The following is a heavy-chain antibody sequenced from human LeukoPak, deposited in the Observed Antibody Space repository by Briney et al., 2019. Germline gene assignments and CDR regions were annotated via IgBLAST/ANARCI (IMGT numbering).Heavy chain of an antibody. Sequence: GSLRLSCAASGFTFSSYGMHWVRQAPGKGLEWIGEINHSGSTNYNPSLKSRVTISVDTSKNQFSLKLSSVTAADAAVYYCARASPGYSSGWFDYWGQGTLVTVSS. V-gene: IGHV4-34*01. CDR2: INHSGST. J-gene: IGHJ4*02. D-gene: IGHD6-19*01. CDR3: ARASPGYSSGWFDY. CDR1: GFTFSSYG.